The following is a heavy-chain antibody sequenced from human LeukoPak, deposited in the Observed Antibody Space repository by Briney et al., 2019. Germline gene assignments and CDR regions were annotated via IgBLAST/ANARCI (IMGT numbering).Heavy chain of an antibody. CDR3: ARGVKDGYNFYYFDY. V-gene: IGHV4-4*07. CDR1: GGSISSYY. J-gene: IGHJ4*02. CDR2: IYTSGST. Sequence: LETLSLTCTVSGGSISSYYWSWIRQPAGKGPEWIGRIYTSGSTNYNPSLKSRVTMSVDTSKNQFSLKLSSVTAADTAVYYCARGVKDGYNFYYFDYWGQGTLVTVSS. D-gene: IGHD5-24*01.